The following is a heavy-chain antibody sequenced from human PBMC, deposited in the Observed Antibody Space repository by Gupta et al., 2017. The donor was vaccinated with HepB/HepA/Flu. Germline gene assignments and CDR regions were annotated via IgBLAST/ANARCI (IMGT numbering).Heavy chain of an antibody. Sequence: EVQLVESGGGLVQPGRSLRLSCAASGFTFDDYAMHWVRQAPGKGLEWVSGISWNSGSIGYADSVKGRFTISRDNAKNSLYLQMNSLRAEDTALYYCAKTRGMDYGDYEDAFDIWGQGTMVTVSS. CDR2: ISWNSGSI. CDR3: AKTRGMDYGDYEDAFDI. J-gene: IGHJ3*02. CDR1: GFTFDDYA. D-gene: IGHD4-17*01. V-gene: IGHV3-9*01.